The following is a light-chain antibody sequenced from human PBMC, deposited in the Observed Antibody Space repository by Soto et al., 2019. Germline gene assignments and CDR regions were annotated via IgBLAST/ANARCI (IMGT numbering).Light chain of an antibody. J-gene: IGKJ1*01. CDR2: GTS. CDR1: QAIRTE. V-gene: IGKV1-6*01. Sequence: AIQMTQSPSSLSASVGDRVIITCRASQAIRTELGWYQQRPGKAPKLLNYGTSNLKSGVPSRFSGSGSGTDFTLTINGLQPEDFATYYCLQDYSYPRTFGQWTKVDVK. CDR3: LQDYSYPRT.